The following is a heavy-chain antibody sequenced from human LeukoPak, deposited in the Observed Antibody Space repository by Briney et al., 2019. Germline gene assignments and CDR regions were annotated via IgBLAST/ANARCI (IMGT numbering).Heavy chain of an antibody. V-gene: IGHV3-23*01. CDR1: GFTFSSYA. Sequence: HPGGSLRLPCAASGFTFSSYAMSWVRQAPGKGLEWVSAISGSGGSTYYADSVKGRFTISRDNSKNTLSLQMNSLRAEDTAVYYCANLVSDTRIAVVGTDAFDIWGQGTMVTVSS. CDR3: ANLVSDTRIAVVGTDAFDI. D-gene: IGHD6-19*01. CDR2: ISGSGGST. J-gene: IGHJ3*02.